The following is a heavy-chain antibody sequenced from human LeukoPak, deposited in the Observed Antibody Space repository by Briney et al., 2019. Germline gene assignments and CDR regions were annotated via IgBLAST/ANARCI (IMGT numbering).Heavy chain of an antibody. CDR2: ISSSGSII. V-gene: IGHV3-11*01. J-gene: IGHJ4*02. D-gene: IGHD3-22*01. CDR3: AREPYYYDSSGYSVDY. Sequence: GGSLRLSCAASGLMFNDYYMSWIRPAPGKGLEWVSYISSSGSIIYYADSVKGRFTISRDNAKNSLNLQMNSLRAEDTAVYYCAREPYYYDSSGYSVDYWGQGTLVTVSS. CDR1: GLMFNDYY.